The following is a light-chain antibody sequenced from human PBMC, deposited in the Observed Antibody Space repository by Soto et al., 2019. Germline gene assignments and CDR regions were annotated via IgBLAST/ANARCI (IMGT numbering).Light chain of an antibody. CDR1: QSISTW. V-gene: IGKV1-5*01. CDR2: DAS. CDR3: QQYNSYSWT. Sequence: DIKMTQSPSTLSASVGDGVTLTCRASQSISTWLAWYQQKPGKAPKLLIYDASTLETGVPSRFSGSGAGTEFTLTISSLQPDDSATYFCQQYNSYSWTFGQGTKVDIK. J-gene: IGKJ1*01.